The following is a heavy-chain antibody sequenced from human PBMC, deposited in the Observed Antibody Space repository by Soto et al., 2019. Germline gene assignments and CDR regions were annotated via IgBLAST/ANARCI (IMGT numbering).Heavy chain of an antibody. CDR2: ISGSGGST. CDR3: AKGEYNWNYAGY. V-gene: IGHV3-23*01. D-gene: IGHD1-20*01. CDR1: GFTFSSYA. Sequence: EVQLLESGGGLVQPGGSLRLSCAASGFTFSSYAMSWVRQAPGKGLEWVSAISGSGGSTYYADSVKGRFSISRDNSKNTLYLQMNSMRAEDTAVYYCAKGEYNWNYAGYWGQGTLVTVSS. J-gene: IGHJ4*02.